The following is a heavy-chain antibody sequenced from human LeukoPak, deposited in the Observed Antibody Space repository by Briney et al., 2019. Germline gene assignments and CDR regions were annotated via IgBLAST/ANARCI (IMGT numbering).Heavy chain of an antibody. CDR3: ARAQRPAAIPYDFDY. CDR2: ISWNSGSI. Sequence: GGSLRLSCAASGFTFDDYAMHWVRQAPGKGLEWVSGISWNSGSIGYADSVKGRFTISRDNSKNTLYLQMNSLRAEDTALYYCARAQRPAAIPYDFDYXGXXXXXTVXX. CDR1: GFTFDDYA. D-gene: IGHD2-2*01. J-gene: IGHJ4*01. V-gene: IGHV3-9*01.